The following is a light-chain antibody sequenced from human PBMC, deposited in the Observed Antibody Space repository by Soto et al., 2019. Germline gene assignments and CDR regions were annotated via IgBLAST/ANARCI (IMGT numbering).Light chain of an antibody. J-gene: IGKJ4*01. Sequence: DIQMTQSQSSVSAAVGDGVIINCRARQGISSLLAWYQQKPGKAPNLLIHTAFSLQSCVPSRFSGSGSGTEFTLTISSLQPEDFATYYCQQAKSFPLTLGGGTKVAIK. CDR2: TAF. CDR3: QQAKSFPLT. CDR1: QGISSL. V-gene: IGKV1-12*01.